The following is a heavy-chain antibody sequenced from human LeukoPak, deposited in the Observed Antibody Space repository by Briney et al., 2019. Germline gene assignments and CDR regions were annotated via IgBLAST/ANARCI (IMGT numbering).Heavy chain of an antibody. V-gene: IGHV3-21*01. Sequence: PGGSLRLSCAASGFTFSSYSMNWVRQAPGKGLEWVSSISSSSSYIYYADSVKGRFTISRDNAKNSLYLQMNSLRAEDTAVYYCARDDILTGPTLFDYWGQGTLVTVSS. J-gene: IGHJ4*02. CDR1: GFTFSSYS. CDR2: ISSSSSYI. CDR3: ARDDILTGPTLFDY. D-gene: IGHD3-9*01.